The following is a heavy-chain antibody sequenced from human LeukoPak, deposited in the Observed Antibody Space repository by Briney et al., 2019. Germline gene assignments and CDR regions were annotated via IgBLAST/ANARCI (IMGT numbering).Heavy chain of an antibody. D-gene: IGHD1-26*01. V-gene: IGHV4-34*01. CDR3: ARTVGATVKYYFDY. CDR2: INHSGST. Sequence: PSEALSLTCAVYGGSFSGYYWSWIRQPPGKGLEWIGEINHSGSTNYNTSLKSRVTISVDTSKNQFSLKLSSVTAADTAVYYCARTVGATVKYYFDYWGQGTLVTVSS. CDR1: GGSFSGYY. J-gene: IGHJ4*02.